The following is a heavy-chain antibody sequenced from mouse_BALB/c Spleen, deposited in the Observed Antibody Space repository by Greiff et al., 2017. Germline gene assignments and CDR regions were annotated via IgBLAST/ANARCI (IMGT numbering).Heavy chain of an antibody. Sequence: EVMLVESGGDLVKPGGSLKLSCAASGFTFSSYGMSWVRQTPDKRLEWVATISSGGSYTYYPDSVKGRFTISRDNAKNTLYLQMSSLKSEDTAMYYCAKHSIISSYAMDYWGQGTSVTVSS. J-gene: IGHJ4*01. CDR2: ISSGGSYT. CDR1: GFTFSSYG. CDR3: AKHSIISSYAMDY. V-gene: IGHV5-6*01. D-gene: IGHD1-3*01.